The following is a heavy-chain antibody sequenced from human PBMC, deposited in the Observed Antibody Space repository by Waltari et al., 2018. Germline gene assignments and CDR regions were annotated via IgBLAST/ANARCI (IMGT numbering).Heavy chain of an antibody. J-gene: IGHJ4*02. CDR2: IILIFGTA. CDR1: GGTFSSYA. CDR3: ARSGGAAAGQADY. V-gene: IGHV1-69*08. Sequence: QVQLVQSGAEVKKPGSSVKVSCKASGGTFSSYAISWVRQAPGQGLEWMGRIILIFGTANYAQKFQGRGTITADKSTSTAYMELSSLRSEDTAVYYCARSGGAAAGQADYWGQGTLVTVSS. D-gene: IGHD6-13*01.